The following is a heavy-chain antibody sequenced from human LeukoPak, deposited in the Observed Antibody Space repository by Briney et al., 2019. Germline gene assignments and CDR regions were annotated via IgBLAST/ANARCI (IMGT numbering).Heavy chain of an antibody. V-gene: IGHV3-23*01. CDR3: AKARRDYYDSSGHYLYDY. CDR2: ISGSGGST. CDR1: GFTFGSYA. Sequence: GGSLRLSCAASGFTFGSYAMSWVRQAPGKGLEWVSAISGSGGSTYYADSVKGRFTISRDNSKNTLYLQMNSLRAEDTAVYYCAKARRDYYDSSGHYLYDYWGQGTLVTVSS. D-gene: IGHD3-22*01. J-gene: IGHJ4*02.